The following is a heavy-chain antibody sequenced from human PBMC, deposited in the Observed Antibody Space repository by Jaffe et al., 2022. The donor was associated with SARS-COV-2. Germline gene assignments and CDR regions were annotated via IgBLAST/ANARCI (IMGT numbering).Heavy chain of an antibody. V-gene: IGHV4-59*01. CDR3: ASGGGFLEWSYGMDV. D-gene: IGHD3-3*01. CDR1: GGSISSYY. J-gene: IGHJ6*02. Sequence: QVQLQESGPGLVKPSETLSLTCTVSGGSISSYYWSWIRQPPGKGLEWIGYIYYSGSTNYNPSLKSRVTISVDTSKNQFSLKLSSVTAADTAVYYCASGGGFLEWSYGMDVWGQGTTVTVSS. CDR2: IYYSGST.